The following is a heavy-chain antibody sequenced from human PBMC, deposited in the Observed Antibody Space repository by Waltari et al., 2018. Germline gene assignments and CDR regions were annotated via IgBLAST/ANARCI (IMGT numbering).Heavy chain of an antibody. CDR2: LNYDGGST. CDR1: GFTFTSHW. J-gene: IGHJ4*02. D-gene: IGHD2-21*02. V-gene: IGHV3-74*01. Sequence: EVQLVESGGGLVQPGGSLRLSCAASGFTFTSHWMHWVRQGPGKGLEWVSRLNYDGGSTYYADFVKGRFTISRDNAKNTLYLQMNSLRAEDTGVYYCVRGYGGDVYWGQGTLVTVSS. CDR3: VRGYGGDVY.